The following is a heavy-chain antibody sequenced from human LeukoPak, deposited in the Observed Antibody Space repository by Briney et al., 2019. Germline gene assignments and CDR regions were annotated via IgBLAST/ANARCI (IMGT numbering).Heavy chain of an antibody. J-gene: IGHJ6*03. CDR2: IYPGDSDT. D-gene: IGHD6-6*01. Sequence: GESLKISCKGSGYSFTSYWIGWVRQVPGKGLEWMGIIYPGDSDTRYSPSFQGQVTISADKSISTAYLQWSSLKASDTAMYYCARRRFDSSSSYWTSGYYYYMDVWGKGTTVTVSS. V-gene: IGHV5-51*01. CDR3: ARRRFDSSSSYWTSGYYYYMDV. CDR1: GYSFTSYW.